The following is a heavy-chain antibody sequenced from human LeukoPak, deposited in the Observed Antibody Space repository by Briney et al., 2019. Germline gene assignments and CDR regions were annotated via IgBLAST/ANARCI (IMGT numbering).Heavy chain of an antibody. CDR3: VRGGTYWTVS. J-gene: IGHJ5*01. V-gene: IGHV3-7*01. Sequence: PGGSLRLSCAASGFVFSASYMSWVRKAPGKGLEWVVTIKPDGSEKYHVDSVSGRFTISRDNTNDSLFLQMNSLRVDDTAVYYCVRGGTYWTVSWGQGTLVNVSA. CDR2: IKPDGSEK. CDR1: GFVFSASY.